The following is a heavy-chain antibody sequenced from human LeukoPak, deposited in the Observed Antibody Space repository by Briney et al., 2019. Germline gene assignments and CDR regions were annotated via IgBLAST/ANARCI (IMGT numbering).Heavy chain of an antibody. V-gene: IGHV3-15*01. CDR1: GFTFSNAW. CDR2: IKSKTDGGTT. D-gene: IGHD1-26*01. J-gene: IGHJ3*02. CDR3: TTGGSYFNHAFDI. Sequence: GGSLRLSCAASGFTFSNAWMSWVRQAPGKGLEWVGRIKSKTDGGTTDYAAPVKGRFTISRDDSKNALYLQMNSPKTEDTAVYFCTTGGSYFNHAFDISGQGTMVTVSS.